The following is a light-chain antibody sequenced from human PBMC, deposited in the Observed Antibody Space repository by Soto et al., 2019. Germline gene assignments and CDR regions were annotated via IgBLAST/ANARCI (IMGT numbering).Light chain of an antibody. CDR1: QSISSD. J-gene: IGKJ4*01. CDR3: QQYNNWPLT. CDR2: DAS. Sequence: EIVLTQSPATLSVSPGDRATLSCRASQSISSDLAWFKQKPGQAPRFLIHDASTRATGIPARFSGSGSETEFTLTISSLQSEDFAIYYCQQYNNWPLTFGGGTKVEIK. V-gene: IGKV3-15*01.